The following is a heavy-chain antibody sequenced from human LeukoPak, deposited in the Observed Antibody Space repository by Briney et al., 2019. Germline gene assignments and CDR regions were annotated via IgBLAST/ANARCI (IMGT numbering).Heavy chain of an antibody. CDR3: ARLGYCSGGSCYYYYYMDV. D-gene: IGHD2-15*01. Sequence: SETLSLTCTVSGGSISSYYWSWIRQPPRKGLEWIGSIYYSGSTYYNPSLKSRVTISVDTSNNQFSLKLSSVTAADTAAYYCARLGYCSGGSCYYYYYMDVWGKGTTVTVSS. V-gene: IGHV4-59*12. J-gene: IGHJ6*03. CDR2: IYYSGST. CDR1: GGSISSYY.